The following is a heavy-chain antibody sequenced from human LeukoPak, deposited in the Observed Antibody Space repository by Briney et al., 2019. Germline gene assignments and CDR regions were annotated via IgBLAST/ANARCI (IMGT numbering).Heavy chain of an antibody. CDR3: VKPYYYSSGSLN. V-gene: IGHV3-48*01. J-gene: IGHJ4*02. CDR1: GFMFSSHN. CDR2: LSSSGSTI. Sequence: GSLRLSCVASGFMFSSHNMNWVRQAPGKGLEWISYLSSSGSTIYYEDSVQGRFTISRDNAKKSLYLQMDSLRADDTAIYYCVKPYYYSSGSLNWGQGTLVTVSS. D-gene: IGHD3-10*01.